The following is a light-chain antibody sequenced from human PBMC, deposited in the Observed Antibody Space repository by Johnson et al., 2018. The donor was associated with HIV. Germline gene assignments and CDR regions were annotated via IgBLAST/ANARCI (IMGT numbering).Light chain of an antibody. V-gene: IGLV1-51*01. Sequence: QSVLTQPPSVSAAPGQKVTISCSASNSIIVNIYISWYQQLPGDAPTLFIYDNNKRPSGIPDRFSGSKSGTSATMPIPGLQPGDQADYYCGTWDSSLSVYVFGTGTTVTVL. CDR3: GTWDSSLSVYV. CDR1: NSIIVNIY. J-gene: IGLJ1*01. CDR2: DNN.